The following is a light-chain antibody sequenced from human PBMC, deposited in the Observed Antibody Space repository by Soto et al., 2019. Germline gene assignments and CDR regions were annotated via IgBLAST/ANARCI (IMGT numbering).Light chain of an antibody. Sequence: DIQMTQSPSTLSGSVGASVTITCRASQTISSWLAWYQQKPGKAPKLLIYKASTLKSGVPSRFSGSGSGTEFTLTISSLQPDDFATYYCQHYNSYSEAFGQGTKVEIK. CDR3: QHYNSYSEA. V-gene: IGKV1-5*03. CDR1: QTISSW. J-gene: IGKJ1*01. CDR2: KAS.